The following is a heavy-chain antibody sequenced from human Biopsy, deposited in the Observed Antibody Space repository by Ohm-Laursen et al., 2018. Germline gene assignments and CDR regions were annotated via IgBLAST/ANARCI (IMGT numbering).Heavy chain of an antibody. CDR1: GGSINGGSYY. J-gene: IGHJ3*02. CDR3: AKHGSGWTGDDAFHI. CDR2: IYYSGNT. Sequence: SETLSLTCTVSGGSINGGSYYWSWLRQPPGKGLEWIGYIYYSGNTHYNPSHKSRVTMSIDTSKNQFSLKLTSVTAADTAVYYCAKHGSGWTGDDAFHIWGQGTMVTVSS. V-gene: IGHV4-59*08. D-gene: IGHD6-19*01.